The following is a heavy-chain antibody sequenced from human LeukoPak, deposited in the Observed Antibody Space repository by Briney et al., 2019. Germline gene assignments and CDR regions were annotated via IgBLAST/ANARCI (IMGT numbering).Heavy chain of an antibody. CDR2: MYSSGSS. V-gene: IGHV4-39*07. Sequence: SETLSLTCSVSGGSISSNNAYWGWVRQPPGKGLECIGNMYSSGSSYYNPSLKSRVTMSVDMSKNHFSLKLSSVTAADTAVYYCARGLTHWGFAYAFDIWGQGTMVTVSS. CDR3: ARGLTHWGFAYAFDI. J-gene: IGHJ3*02. D-gene: IGHD3-16*01. CDR1: GGSISSNNAY.